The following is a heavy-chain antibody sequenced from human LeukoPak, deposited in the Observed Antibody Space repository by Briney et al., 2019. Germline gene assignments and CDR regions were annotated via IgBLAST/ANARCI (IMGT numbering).Heavy chain of an antibody. J-gene: IGHJ4*02. CDR1: GFTFSGSA. Sequence: AGGSLRLSCAASGFTFSGSAMHWLRQASGKGLEWVGRIRSKANSYAKAYAASVKGRFTISRDDSKNTAYLQMNSLKTEDTAVYYCTRRENDFWSGYDNPFFDYWGQGTLVTVSS. CDR2: IRSKANSYAK. CDR3: TRRENDFWSGYDNPFFDY. V-gene: IGHV3-73*01. D-gene: IGHD3-3*01.